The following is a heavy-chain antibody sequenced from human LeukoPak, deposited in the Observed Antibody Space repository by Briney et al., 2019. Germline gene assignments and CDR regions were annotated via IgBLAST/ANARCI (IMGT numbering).Heavy chain of an antibody. Sequence: GGSLRLSCAASGFTFSAYYMNWVRKSPEMGLDWVSSFISISTYINYADSVKGRFTTARDNAKNPLYLQMNSLRAEDTAVYYCARGKWSTQHWGQGTLVTVSS. CDR2: FISISTYI. CDR3: ARGKWSTQH. V-gene: IGHV3-21*01. CDR1: GFTFSAYY. D-gene: IGHD2-15*01. J-gene: IGHJ4*02.